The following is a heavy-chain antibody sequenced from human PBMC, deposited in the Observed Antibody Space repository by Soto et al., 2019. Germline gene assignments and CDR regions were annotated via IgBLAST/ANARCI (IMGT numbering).Heavy chain of an antibody. J-gene: IGHJ5*02. CDR2: IYTSGST. CDR3: GRDLGWNSAYWFDP. V-gene: IGHV4-4*07. D-gene: IGHD1-7*01. CDR1: GGSISSYY. Sequence: SETLSLTCTVSGGSISSYYWSWIRHPAGKGLEWIGRIYTSGSTNYNPSVKSRVTMSVDTSTHQFSLKLSSVTAADTAVYYCGRDLGWNSAYWFDPWGQGTLVTVSS.